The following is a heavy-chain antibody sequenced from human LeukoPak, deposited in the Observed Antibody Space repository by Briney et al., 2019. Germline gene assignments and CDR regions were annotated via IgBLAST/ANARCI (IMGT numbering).Heavy chain of an antibody. CDR1: GFTFSTHL. CDR2: IKQDGSEK. J-gene: IGHJ4*02. V-gene: IGHV3-7*04. Sequence: GGSLRLSCAASGFTFSTHLLSWVRQAPGKGLELVANIKQDGSEKYYVDSVKGRFTISRDNAKNSLYLQMNSLRAEDTAVYYCARHWQWVPAATYYDYWGQGTLVTVSS. D-gene: IGHD2-2*01. CDR3: ARHWQWVPAATYYDY.